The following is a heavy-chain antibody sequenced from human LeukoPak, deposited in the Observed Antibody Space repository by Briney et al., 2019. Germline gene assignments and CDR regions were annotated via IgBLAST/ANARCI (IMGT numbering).Heavy chain of an antibody. J-gene: IGHJ4*02. CDR2: ISGSDYT. V-gene: IGHV3-23*01. D-gene: IGHD2-15*01. CDR3: AKDLWGFVEVAAIFDY. CDR1: GFNFSDYG. Sequence: GGSLRLSCAASGFNFSDYGMIWVRQAPGKGLERVSGISGSDYTDHADSVKGRFTISRDNSKNTLYLQMNSLRAEDTAVYYCAKDLWGFVEVAAIFDYWGQGTLVTVSS.